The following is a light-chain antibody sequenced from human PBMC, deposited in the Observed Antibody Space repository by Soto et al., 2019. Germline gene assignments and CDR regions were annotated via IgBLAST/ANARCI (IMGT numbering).Light chain of an antibody. CDR2: EVS. Sequence: QSALTQPASVSGSPGQSITISCTGTSSDVGGYDYVSWYQLHPGKAPKLMVFEVSNRPSGVSYRFSGSKSGNTASLTISGLQAEDEADYYCSSYTSSSTWMFGGGTKLTVL. CDR1: SSDVGGYDY. V-gene: IGLV2-14*01. J-gene: IGLJ3*02. CDR3: SSYTSSSTWM.